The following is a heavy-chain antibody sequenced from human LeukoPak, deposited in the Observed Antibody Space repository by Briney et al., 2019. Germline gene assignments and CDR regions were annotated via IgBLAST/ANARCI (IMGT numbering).Heavy chain of an antibody. Sequence: GGSLRLSCAASGFTFSSYGMHWVRQAPGKGLEWVSYISSSGSTIYYADSVKGRFTISRDNAKNSLYLQMNSLRAEDTAVYYCASQAFSTYYDFWSGPTNFDYWGQGTLVTVSS. CDR1: GFTFSSYG. D-gene: IGHD3-3*01. V-gene: IGHV3-48*03. CDR3: ASQAFSTYYDFWSGPTNFDY. J-gene: IGHJ4*02. CDR2: ISSSGSTI.